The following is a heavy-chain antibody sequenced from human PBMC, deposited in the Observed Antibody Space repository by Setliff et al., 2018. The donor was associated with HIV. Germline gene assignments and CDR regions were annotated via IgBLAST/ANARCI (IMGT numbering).Heavy chain of an antibody. CDR2: IIPIFGTA. Sequence: GASVKVSCKASGDTFSNYAISWVRQAPGQGLEWMGGIIPIFGTANYAQKFEGRVTITADKSTSTVHMEVSSLRSEDTAVYYCAREGSFVPAAPLGNGNRILDFWGQGTLVTVS. J-gene: IGHJ4*02. CDR1: GDTFSNYA. CDR3: AREGSFVPAAPLGNGNRILDF. V-gene: IGHV1-69*06. D-gene: IGHD2-2*01.